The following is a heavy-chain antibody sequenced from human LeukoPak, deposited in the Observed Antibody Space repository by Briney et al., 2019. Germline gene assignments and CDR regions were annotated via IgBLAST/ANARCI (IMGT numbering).Heavy chain of an antibody. D-gene: IGHD4-17*01. J-gene: IGHJ4*02. CDR1: GYSFTSCW. Sequence: GESLQISCQGSGYSFTSCWIGWVRQMPGKGLEWMGIIYPGDSDTRYSPSFQGQVTISADKSISTAYLQWSSLKASDTAMYYCARGHEYGDYAVDYWGQGTLVTVSS. CDR2: IYPGDSDT. CDR3: ARGHEYGDYAVDY. V-gene: IGHV5-51*01.